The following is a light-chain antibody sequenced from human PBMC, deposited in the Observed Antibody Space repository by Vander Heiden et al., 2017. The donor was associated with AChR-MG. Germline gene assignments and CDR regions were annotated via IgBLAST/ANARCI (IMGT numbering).Light chain of an antibody. CDR2: DVT. CDR3: SSHTSKNDLDV. J-gene: IGLJ1*01. Sequence: QSALTQPASVSGSPGPSITISCTGTSSAIDDSNYVSWYQQHPGKAPKLIIYDVTWRPSGVSNRFSGSKSGSTASLTISGLQTEDEADYYCSSHTSKNDLDVFGPGTKVTVL. CDR1: SSAIDDSNY. V-gene: IGLV2-14*03.